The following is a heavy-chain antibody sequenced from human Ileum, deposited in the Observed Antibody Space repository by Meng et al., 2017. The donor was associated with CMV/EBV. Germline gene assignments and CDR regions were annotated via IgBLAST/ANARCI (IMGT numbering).Heavy chain of an antibody. CDR3: AQTGPVRDYFQS. CDR1: GFSPTRSGMC. J-gene: IGHJ4*02. CDR2: IYWDDDK. Sequence: QIPLKYSGPRPVKPHRTPPLTCTFLGFSPTRSGMCVGWIRQPPGKALEWLALIYWDDDKRYSPSLNNRLTITKDASKNQVVLSMTSMGPVDTATYYCAQTGPVRDYFQSWGQGTLVTVSS. V-gene: IGHV2-5*02. D-gene: IGHD1-1*01.